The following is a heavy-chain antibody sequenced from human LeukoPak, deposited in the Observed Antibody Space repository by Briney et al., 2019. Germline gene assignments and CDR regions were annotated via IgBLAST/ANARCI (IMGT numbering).Heavy chain of an antibody. CDR2: ISWDGGST. CDR1: GFTFDDYA. CDR3: AKCYDSSGYYDAFDI. J-gene: IGHJ3*02. D-gene: IGHD3-22*01. V-gene: IGHV3-43D*03. Sequence: GGSLRLSCAASGFTFDDYAMHWVRQAPGKGLEWVSLISWDGGSTYYADSVKGRFTISRDNSKNSLYLQMNSLRAEDTALYYCAKCYDSSGYYDAFDIWGQGTMVTVSS.